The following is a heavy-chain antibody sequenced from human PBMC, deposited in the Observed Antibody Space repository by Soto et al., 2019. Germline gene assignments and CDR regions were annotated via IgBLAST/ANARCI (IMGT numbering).Heavy chain of an antibody. CDR2: ISSSGSTI. J-gene: IGHJ5*02. V-gene: IGHV3-11*04. CDR3: ARGGAEAGTPGPQGANWFDP. D-gene: IGHD1-1*01. Sequence: QVQLVESGGGLVKPGGSLRLSCAASGFTFSDYYMSWIRQAPGKGLEWVSYISSSGSTIYYADSVKGRFTISRDNAKNALYLQMNSLRAEDTAVYYCARGGAEAGTPGPQGANWFDPWGQGTLVTVSS. CDR1: GFTFSDYY.